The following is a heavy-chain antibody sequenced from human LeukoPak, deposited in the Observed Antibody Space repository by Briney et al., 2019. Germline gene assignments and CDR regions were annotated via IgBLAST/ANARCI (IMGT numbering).Heavy chain of an antibody. D-gene: IGHD6-6*01. CDR3: ASGSSSVGY. Sequence: PGGSLRLSCAASGFIFSDYYMSWIRQSPGKGLKWISYISPNGTDIYSIDSVRGRFIIPRDNAKNSLYLQMNSLRAEDTAVYYCASGSSSVGYWGQGTLVTVSS. CDR1: GFIFSDYY. CDR2: ISPNGTDI. V-gene: IGHV3-11*01. J-gene: IGHJ4*02.